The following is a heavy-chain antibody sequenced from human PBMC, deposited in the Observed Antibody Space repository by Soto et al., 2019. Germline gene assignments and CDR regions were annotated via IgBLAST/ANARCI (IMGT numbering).Heavy chain of an antibody. CDR1: GVSISSYY. D-gene: IGHD1-26*01. Sequence: ETLSLTCPVSGVSISSYYWSWIRQPPGKGLEWIGYIYYSGSTNYNPSLKSRVTISVDTSKNQFSLKLSSVTAADTAVYYCERGSGGYYYYYGMDVWGQGTKVTVYS. J-gene: IGHJ6*02. V-gene: IGHV4-59*01. CDR2: IYYSGST. CDR3: ERGSGGYYYYYGMDV.